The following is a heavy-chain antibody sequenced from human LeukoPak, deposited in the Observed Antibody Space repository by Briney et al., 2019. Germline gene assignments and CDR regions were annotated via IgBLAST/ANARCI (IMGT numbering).Heavy chain of an antibody. CDR3: ARSKDRGYSGYGLDY. Sequence: GGSLRLSCSASGFTFSTYSMNWVRQAPGKGLEWVSYISSSSSTVYYADSVKGRFTISRDNAKNSLYLQMNSLRAEDTAVYYCARSKDRGYSGYGLDYWGQGTLVTVSS. D-gene: IGHD5-12*01. CDR2: ISSSSSTV. CDR1: GFTFSTYS. J-gene: IGHJ4*02. V-gene: IGHV3-48*01.